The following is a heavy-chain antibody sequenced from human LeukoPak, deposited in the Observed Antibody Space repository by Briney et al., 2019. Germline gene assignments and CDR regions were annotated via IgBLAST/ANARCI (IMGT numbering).Heavy chain of an antibody. CDR1: GFTFSNAW. V-gene: IGHV3-15*01. CDR2: IKSKTDGGTT. Sequence: GGSLRLSCAVSGFTFSNAWMSWVRQAPGKGLEWVGRIKSKTDGGTTDYAAPVKGRFTISRDDSKNTLYLQMNSLKTEDTAVYYCTTQADCSSTSCYGMDVWGQGTTVTVSS. CDR3: TTQADCSSTSCYGMDV. J-gene: IGHJ6*02. D-gene: IGHD2-2*01.